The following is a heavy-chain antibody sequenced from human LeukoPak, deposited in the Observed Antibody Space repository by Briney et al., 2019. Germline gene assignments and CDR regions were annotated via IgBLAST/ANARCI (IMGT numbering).Heavy chain of an antibody. CDR1: GFTFSDHY. CDR3: TSQLQLLTFFDY. CDR2: SRSKTNRYTT. Sequence: PGGSLRLSCAASGFTFSDHYLDWVRQAPGKGLEWVGRSRSKTNRYTTQYAASVKGRFTISRDDSKSIAYLQMNSLKTEDTAVYYCTSQLQLLTFFDYWGQGTLVTVSS. D-gene: IGHD6-13*01. V-gene: IGHV3-72*01. J-gene: IGHJ4*02.